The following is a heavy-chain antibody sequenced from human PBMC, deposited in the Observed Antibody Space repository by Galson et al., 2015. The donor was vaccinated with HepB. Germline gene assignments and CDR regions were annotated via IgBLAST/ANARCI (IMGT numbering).Heavy chain of an antibody. J-gene: IGHJ4*02. Sequence: SVKVSCKASGYTFTSYAMNWVRQAPGQGLEWMGWINTNTGNPTYAQGFTGRFVFSLDTSVSTAYLQICSLKAEDTAVYYCASELNCSSTSCHDYWGQGTLVTVSS. CDR1: GYTFTSYA. CDR2: INTNTGNP. CDR3: ASELNCSSTSCHDY. V-gene: IGHV7-4-1*01. D-gene: IGHD2-2*01.